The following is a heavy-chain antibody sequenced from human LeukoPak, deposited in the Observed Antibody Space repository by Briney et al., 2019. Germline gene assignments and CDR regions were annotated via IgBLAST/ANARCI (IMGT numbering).Heavy chain of an antibody. CDR2: ISYDGSNK. Sequence: GGSLRLSCAASGFTFSSYSMNWVRQAPGKGLEWVAVISYDGSNKYYADSVKGRFTISRDNSKNTLYLQMNSLRAEDTAVYYCARDSRTTFGAFDIWGQGTMVTVSS. D-gene: IGHD3-16*01. CDR1: GFTFSSYS. J-gene: IGHJ3*02. V-gene: IGHV3-30*03. CDR3: ARDSRTTFGAFDI.